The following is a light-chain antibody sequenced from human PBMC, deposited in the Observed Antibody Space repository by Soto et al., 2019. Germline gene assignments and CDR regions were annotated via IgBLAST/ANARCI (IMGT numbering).Light chain of an antibody. J-gene: IGKJ1*01. CDR3: QEYGSSPWT. V-gene: IGKV3-20*01. Sequence: EIVLTQSPATLSLSPGERATLSCRASQSVGSYLAWYQQKPGQAPRLLIYGASSRATGIPDRFSGSGSGADFTLTISRLEPEDFAVYYCQEYGSSPWTFGQGTKVEIK. CDR1: QSVGSY. CDR2: GAS.